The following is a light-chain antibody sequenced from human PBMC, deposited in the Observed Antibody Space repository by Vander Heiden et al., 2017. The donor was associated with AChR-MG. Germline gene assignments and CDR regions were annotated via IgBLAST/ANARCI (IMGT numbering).Light chain of an antibody. CDR3: QQDDDAPWT. CDR1: QTITTY. V-gene: IGKV1-39*01. Sequence: DIQMTQSPSSLSASVGDRVTITCRTSQTITTYLNWYQQRPGKAPKLLIYGASSLQSGLPSRFSGSGSATDFTLTISSLQPEDFATYYCQQDDDAPWTFGQRTNVEIK. J-gene: IGKJ1*01. CDR2: GAS.